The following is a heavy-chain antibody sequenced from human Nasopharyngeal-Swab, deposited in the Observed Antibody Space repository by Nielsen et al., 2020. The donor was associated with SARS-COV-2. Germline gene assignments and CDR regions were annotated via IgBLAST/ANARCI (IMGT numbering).Heavy chain of an antibody. CDR2: ISVYNADT. V-gene: IGHV1-18*01. Sequence: VRHDARHAREWMGWISVYNADTNYAQKLQGRVSMTTDTSTSTAYMELRSLRSDDTAVYYCARDIEEWLVVPSLSFDYWGQGTLVTVSS. D-gene: IGHD3-3*01. CDR3: ARDIEEWLVVPSLSFDY. J-gene: IGHJ4*02.